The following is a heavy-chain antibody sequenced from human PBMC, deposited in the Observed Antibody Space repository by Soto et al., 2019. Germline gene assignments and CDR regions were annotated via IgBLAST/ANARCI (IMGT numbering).Heavy chain of an antibody. V-gene: IGHV1-8*01. CDR3: AKVSRKGSAIDFDY. J-gene: IGHJ4*02. CDR2: VNSNNGDT. CDR1: GYTFSNYD. Sequence: QVQLVQSGAELKKPGASVKVSCKATGYTFSNYDMNWVRRATGQGPEWIGWVNSNNGDTGYAQKFQGRVTLTTDISTTTAYMELTSLRSEDTAIYYCAKVSRKGSAIDFDYSGQGTLITVSS. D-gene: IGHD3-10*01.